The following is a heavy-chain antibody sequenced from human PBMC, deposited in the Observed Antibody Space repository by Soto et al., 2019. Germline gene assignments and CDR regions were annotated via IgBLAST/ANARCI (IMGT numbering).Heavy chain of an antibody. V-gene: IGHV3-30-3*01. J-gene: IGHJ6*02. CDR2: ISYDGSKK. CDR1: GFTFSSYA. Sequence: SLRLSCAASGFTFSSYAIHWVRQAPGKGLEWVALISYDGSKKYYADSVKGRFTISRDNSKNTLYLQVNSLRAEDTSVYFCARSLTGDYYYGMDVWGQGTTVTVSS. CDR3: ARSLTGDYYYGMDV. D-gene: IGHD1-20*01.